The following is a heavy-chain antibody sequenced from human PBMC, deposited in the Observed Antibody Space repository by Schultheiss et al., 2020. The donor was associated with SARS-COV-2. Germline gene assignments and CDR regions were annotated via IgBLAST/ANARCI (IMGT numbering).Heavy chain of an antibody. J-gene: IGHJ6*02. CDR2: IKSKTDGGTT. CDR1: GFTFSNAW. Sequence: GGSLRLSCAASGFTFSNAWMNWVRQAPGKGLEWVGRIKSKTDGGTTDYASPVKGRFTISRDNSKNTLYLQMNSLRAEDTAVYYCARTGEYSWPRPRYYYYGMDVWGQGTTVTVSS. CDR3: ARTGEYSWPRPRYYYYGMDV. D-gene: IGHD3-10*01. V-gene: IGHV3-15*07.